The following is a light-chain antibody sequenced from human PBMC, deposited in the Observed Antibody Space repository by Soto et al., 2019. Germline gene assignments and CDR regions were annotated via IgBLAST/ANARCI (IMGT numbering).Light chain of an antibody. CDR3: QQTYSTLSIT. Sequence: DIQMTQSPSSLSASVGDRVTITCRASESISRHLNWYQQKPGKAPKILIYAASSLQNGVPSRFRGSGSGTDFTRTITNLQHEDFATYYCQQTYSTLSITFGQGTRLDI. CDR2: AAS. V-gene: IGKV1-39*01. J-gene: IGKJ5*01. CDR1: ESISRH.